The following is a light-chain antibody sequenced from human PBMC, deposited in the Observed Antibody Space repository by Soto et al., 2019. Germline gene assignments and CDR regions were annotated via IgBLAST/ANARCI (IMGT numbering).Light chain of an antibody. CDR3: MQGAHWPRT. Sequence: DVVMTQSPLSLPVTLGQPASISCRSSQTLVHSDGYTYLSWFQQRPGQSPRRLIYEVSNRDAGVPDRFSGSGSVTDFTLKINKVEAEDVAIYYCMQGAHWPRTFGQGTKVQIK. CDR1: QTLVHSDGYTY. J-gene: IGKJ1*01. CDR2: EVS. V-gene: IGKV2-30*02.